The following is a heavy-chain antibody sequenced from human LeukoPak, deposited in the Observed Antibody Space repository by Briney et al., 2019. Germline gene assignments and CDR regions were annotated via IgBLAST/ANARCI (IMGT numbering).Heavy chain of an antibody. V-gene: IGHV3-21*01. CDR2: ISSSSSYI. D-gene: IGHD3-3*01. CDR3: ARDLFLRTGYFDY. J-gene: IGHJ4*02. Sequence: GGSLRLSCAASGFTFSSYSMNWVRQALGKGLEWVSSISSSSSYIYYADSVKGRFTISRDNAKNSLYLQMNSLRAEDTAVYYCARDLFLRTGYFDYWGQGTLVTVSS. CDR1: GFTFSSYS.